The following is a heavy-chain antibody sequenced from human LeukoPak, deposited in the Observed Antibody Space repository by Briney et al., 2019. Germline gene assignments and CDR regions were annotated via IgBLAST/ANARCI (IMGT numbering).Heavy chain of an antibody. V-gene: IGHV4-34*01. CDR3: ARVPAAISYGMDV. J-gene: IGHJ6*02. D-gene: IGHD2-2*01. Sequence: SETLSLTCAVYGGSFSGYYWSWIRQPPGKGLEWIGEINHSGSTNYNPPLKSRATMSVDTSKNQFSLKLSSVTAADTAVYYCARVPAAISYGMDVWGQGTTVTVSS. CDR2: INHSGST. CDR1: GGSFSGYY.